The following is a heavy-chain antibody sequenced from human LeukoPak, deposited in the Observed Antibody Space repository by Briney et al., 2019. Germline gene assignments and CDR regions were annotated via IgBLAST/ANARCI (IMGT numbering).Heavy chain of an antibody. CDR1: GFTLSSYG. V-gene: IGHV3-53*01. CDR3: ARAGYYYYDSSSYQYYFDL. J-gene: IGHJ4*02. Sequence: GGSLRLSCATSGFTLSSYGMHWVRQAPGKGLEWVSIFNSGGDTYYADSVKGRFTIFRDNSKNTQYLQMRSLRAEDTAVYYCARAGYYYYDSSSYQYYFDLWGQGTQVTVFS. D-gene: IGHD3-22*01. CDR2: FNSGGDT.